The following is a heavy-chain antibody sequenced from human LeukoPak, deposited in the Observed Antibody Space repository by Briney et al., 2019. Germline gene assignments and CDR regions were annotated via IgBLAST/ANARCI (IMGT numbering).Heavy chain of an antibody. D-gene: IGHD6-13*01. CDR3: ASAIAAADAY. CDR1: GFTFSSYG. Sequence: GRSLRLSCAASGFTFSSYGMHWVRQAPGKGLEWVAVIWYDGSNKYYADSVKGRFTISRDNSKNTLYLQMNSLRAEDTAVYFCASAIAAADAYWGQGTLVTVSS. CDR2: IWYDGSNK. J-gene: IGHJ4*02. V-gene: IGHV3-33*01.